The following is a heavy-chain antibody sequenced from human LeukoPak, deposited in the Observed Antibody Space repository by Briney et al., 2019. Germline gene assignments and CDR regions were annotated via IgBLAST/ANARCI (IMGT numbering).Heavy chain of an antibody. CDR3: AKGSSSDWYSRGGYFDY. J-gene: IGHJ4*02. Sequence: GGSLRLSCAASGFTFSSYGMHWVRQAPGKGLEWVAFIRYDGSNKYYADSVKGRFTISRDNSKNTLYLQMNSLRAEDTAVYYCAKGSSSDWYSRGGYFDYWGQGTLVTVSS. D-gene: IGHD6-19*01. V-gene: IGHV3-30*02. CDR2: IRYDGSNK. CDR1: GFTFSSYG.